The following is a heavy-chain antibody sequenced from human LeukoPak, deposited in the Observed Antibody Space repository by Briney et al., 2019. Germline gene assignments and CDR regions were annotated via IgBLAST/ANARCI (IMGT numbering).Heavy chain of an antibody. D-gene: IGHD3-10*01. Sequence: GGSLRLSCAASGFTFSRNGMTWVRQAPGKGLEWVSSITSSSSYIYYADSVKGRFTISRDNAKNSLYLQMNSLRAEDTAVYYCARTRGSHPSPFDSWGQGTLVTVSS. CDR3: ARTRGSHPSPFDS. CDR1: GFTFSRNG. CDR2: ITSSSSYI. V-gene: IGHV3-21*01. J-gene: IGHJ4*02.